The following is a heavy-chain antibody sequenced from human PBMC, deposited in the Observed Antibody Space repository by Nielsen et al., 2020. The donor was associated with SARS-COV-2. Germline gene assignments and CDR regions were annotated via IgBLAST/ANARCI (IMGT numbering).Heavy chain of an antibody. Sequence: GGSLRLSCAASGFTFSSYGMHWVRQAPGKGLEWVAVISYDESTLYYGDSVEGRFTISRDTSKNTLNLQMSDLRADDTAIYFCARGLLVAGASKYYFYGLDVWGQGTMVTVSS. CDR2: ISYDESTL. J-gene: IGHJ6*02. CDR1: GFTFSSYG. D-gene: IGHD6-19*01. CDR3: ARGLLVAGASKYYFYGLDV. V-gene: IGHV3-30*03.